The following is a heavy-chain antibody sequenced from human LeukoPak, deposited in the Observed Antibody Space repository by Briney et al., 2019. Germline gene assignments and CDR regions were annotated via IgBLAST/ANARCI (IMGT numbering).Heavy chain of an antibody. D-gene: IGHD2-2*01. CDR1: GFTFSNYE. V-gene: IGHV3-30*04. J-gene: IGHJ4*02. CDR2: ISYDGSNK. CDR3: AREGYCSSISCYLAY. Sequence: GGSLRLSCAASGFTFSNYEMNWVRQAPGKGLEWVAVISYDGSNKYYADSVKGRFTISRDNSKNTLYLQMNSLRVEDTAIYYCAREGYCSSISCYLAYWGQGTLVTVSS.